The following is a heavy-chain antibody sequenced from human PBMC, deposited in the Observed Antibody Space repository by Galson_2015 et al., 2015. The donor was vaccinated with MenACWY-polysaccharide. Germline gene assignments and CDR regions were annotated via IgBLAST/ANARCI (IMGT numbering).Heavy chain of an antibody. J-gene: IGHJ4*02. Sequence: SLNLSCEPSGFPSRTSGMTWVRQAPGRGLVWVSRFLGDGSSKSYADPVRGRFTISRDNAKSMLHLQMNGLRGEDTAVYYCTRGSQYSENYGGDWGQGTLVTVSS. CDR3: TRGSQYSENYGGD. V-gene: IGHV3-74*01. CDR1: GFPSRTSG. D-gene: IGHD6-6*01. CDR2: FLGDGSSK.